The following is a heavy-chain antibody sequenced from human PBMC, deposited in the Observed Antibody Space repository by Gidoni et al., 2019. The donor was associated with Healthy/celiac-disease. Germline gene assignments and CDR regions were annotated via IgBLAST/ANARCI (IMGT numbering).Heavy chain of an antibody. CDR2: ISSNGGST. Sequence: EVQLVESGGGLVQPGGSLRLSCAASGFTFSSYAMHWVRQVPGKGLEYVSAISSNGGSTYYANSVKGRFTISRDNSKNTLYLQMGSLRAEDMAVYYCLAAAGTIDYWGQGTLVTVSS. CDR3: LAAAGTIDY. J-gene: IGHJ4*02. V-gene: IGHV3-64*01. D-gene: IGHD6-13*01. CDR1: GFTFSSYA.